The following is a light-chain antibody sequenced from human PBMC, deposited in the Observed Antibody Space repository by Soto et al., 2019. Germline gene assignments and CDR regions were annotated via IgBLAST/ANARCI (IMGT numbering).Light chain of an antibody. V-gene: IGKV1-39*01. J-gene: IGKJ1*01. CDR3: QQSYNSPRT. CDR2: GAS. CDR1: QPIGTF. Sequence: DIQMTQSPSSLSASVGDRVTITCRASQPIGTFLHWYQQKPGRAPNLLIHGASTLHSGVPSRFSGSGSGSDFTLTISSLQPDDFGTYFCQQSYNSPRTFGQGTKV.